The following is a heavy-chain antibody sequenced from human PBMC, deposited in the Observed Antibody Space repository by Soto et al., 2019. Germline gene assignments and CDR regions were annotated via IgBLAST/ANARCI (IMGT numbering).Heavy chain of an antibody. V-gene: IGHV1-69*13. CDR2: IIPIFGTA. Sequence: SVKVSCKASGGTFSSYAISWVRQAPGQGLEWMGGIIPIFGTANYAQKFQGRVTITADESASTAYMELRSLRSDDTAVYYCARSVDFWSGYRPSAFDYWAQGTLVTVSS. CDR3: ARSVDFWSGYRPSAFDY. J-gene: IGHJ4*02. D-gene: IGHD3-3*01. CDR1: GGTFSSYA.